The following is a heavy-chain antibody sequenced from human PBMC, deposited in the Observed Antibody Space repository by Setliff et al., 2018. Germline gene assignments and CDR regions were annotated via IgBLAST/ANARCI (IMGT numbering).Heavy chain of an antibody. Sequence: SETLSLTCAVYGGSFSGYYWSWIRQPPGKGLEWMGEINHSGSTNYNPSLKSRVTISVDTSKNQFSLKLSSVTAAATAVYYCARGLRGVVATRSRWFDPWGQGTLVTVSS. J-gene: IGHJ5*02. CDR3: ARGLRGVVATRSRWFDP. CDR1: GGSFSGYY. V-gene: IGHV4-34*01. D-gene: IGHD5-12*01. CDR2: INHSGST.